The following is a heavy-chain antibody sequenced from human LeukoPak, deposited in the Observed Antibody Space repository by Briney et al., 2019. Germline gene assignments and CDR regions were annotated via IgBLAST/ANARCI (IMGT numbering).Heavy chain of an antibody. V-gene: IGHV4-38-2*02. CDR3: ARVPGVYFDFSIGFGSGWFDP. CDR2: ISPKGIT. D-gene: IGHD3-3*01. CDR1: GYPINIDYS. Sequence: SETLSLTCFVSGYPINIDYSWGWIRQSPGKGLEWIGVISPKGITYNNPSLRGRVSISPDTSKNQFSLRLSSMTATDTAMYYCARVPGVYFDFSIGFGSGWFDPWGQGILVTVSS. J-gene: IGHJ5*02.